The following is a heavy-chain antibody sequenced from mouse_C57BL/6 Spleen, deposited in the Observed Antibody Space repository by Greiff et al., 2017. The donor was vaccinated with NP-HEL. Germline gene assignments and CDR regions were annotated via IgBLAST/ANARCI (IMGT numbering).Heavy chain of an antibody. V-gene: IGHV5-9-1*02. CDR3: TRDRYLDAMDY. D-gene: IGHD2-14*01. CDR1: GFTFSSYA. Sequence: EVKVEESGEGLVKPGGSLKLSCAASGFTFSSYAMSWVRQTPEKRLEWVAYLSSGGDYIYYADTVKGRFTISRDNARNTLYLQMSSLKSEDTAMYYCTRDRYLDAMDYWGQGTSVTVSS. CDR2: LSSGGDYI. J-gene: IGHJ4*01.